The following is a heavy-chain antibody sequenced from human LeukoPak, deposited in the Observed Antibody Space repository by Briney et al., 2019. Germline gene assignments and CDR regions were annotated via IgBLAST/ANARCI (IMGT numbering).Heavy chain of an antibody. D-gene: IGHD1-26*01. Sequence: ASVKVSCKASGYTFTSYCISWVRQAPGQGREWMGRINPNRGGTNYAQKFPGRVTMTRDTSISTAYMELSRLRSDEQAVYYRGRYITVGATYQHFDYWGQGTLVPVSS. J-gene: IGHJ4*02. CDR1: GYTFTSYC. CDR3: GRYITVGATYQHFDY. V-gene: IGHV1-2*06. CDR2: INPNRGGT.